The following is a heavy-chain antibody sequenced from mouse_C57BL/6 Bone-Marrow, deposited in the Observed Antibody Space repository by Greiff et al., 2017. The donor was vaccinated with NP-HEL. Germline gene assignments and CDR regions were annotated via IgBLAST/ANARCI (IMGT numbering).Heavy chain of an antibody. CDR2: IYPRSGNT. V-gene: IGHV1-81*01. D-gene: IGHD1-1*01. Sequence: QVQLKQSGAELARPGASVKLSCKASGYTFTSYGISWVKQRTGQGLEWIGEIYPRSGNTYYNEKFKGKATLTADKSSSTAYMELRSLTSEDSAVYFCAPNYYGSSYDWYFDVWGTGTTVTVSS. CDR1: GYTFTSYG. J-gene: IGHJ1*03. CDR3: APNYYGSSYDWYFDV.